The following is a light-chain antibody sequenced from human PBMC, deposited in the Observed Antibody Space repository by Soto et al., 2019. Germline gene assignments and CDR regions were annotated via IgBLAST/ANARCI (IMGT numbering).Light chain of an antibody. CDR3: ATWDNLSAGGI. J-gene: IGLJ1*01. CDR2: DND. Sequence: QSVLTQSPSVSAAPGQTVTISCSGSSSNIGSNYVSWYQQIPGAAPKVLIYDNDKRPSGIPDRFSGSKSGTSATLRITGLQTGDEADYYCATWDNLSAGGIFGTGTKVTVL. V-gene: IGLV1-51*01. CDR1: SSNIGSNY.